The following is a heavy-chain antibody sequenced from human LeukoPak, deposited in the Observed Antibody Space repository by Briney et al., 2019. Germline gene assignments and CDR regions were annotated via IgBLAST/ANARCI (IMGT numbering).Heavy chain of an antibody. D-gene: IGHD6-19*01. CDR1: GGSFSGYY. CDR3: ARGRGWQTRSWFDP. J-gene: IGHJ5*02. CDR2: INHSGST. V-gene: IGHV4-34*01. Sequence: SETLSLTCAAYGGSFSGYYWSWIRQPPGKGLEWIGEINHSGSTNYNPSLKSRVTISVDTSKNQFSLKLSSVTAADTAVYYCARGRGWQTRSWFDPWGQGTLVTVSS.